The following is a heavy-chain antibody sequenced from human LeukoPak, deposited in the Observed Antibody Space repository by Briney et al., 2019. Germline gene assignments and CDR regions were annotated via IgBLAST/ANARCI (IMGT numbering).Heavy chain of an antibody. V-gene: IGHV1-18*01. CDR2: ISAYNGNT. CDR3: VRGLPLGYCTYGVCYPPKHLDF. Sequence: ASVKVSCKASGYTFTSYGISWVRQAPGQGLEWMGWISAYNGNTNYAQKLQGRVTMTTDTSTSTAYMELSSLTSDDTAVYFCVRGLPLGYCTYGVCYPPKHLDFWGQGTLVTVSS. J-gene: IGHJ4*02. CDR1: GYTFTSYG. D-gene: IGHD2-8*01.